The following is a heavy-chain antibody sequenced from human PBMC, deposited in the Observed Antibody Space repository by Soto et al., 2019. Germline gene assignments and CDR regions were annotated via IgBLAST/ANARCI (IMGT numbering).Heavy chain of an antibody. CDR1: GYTFTGYY. J-gene: IGHJ6*02. Sequence: ASVKVSCKASGYTFTGYYMHWVRQAPGQGLEWMGWINPNSGGTNYAQKFQGWVTMTRDTSISTAYMELSRLRSDDTAVYYCARVSTVTNRDYYYGMDVWGQGTTVTVS. CDR3: ARVSTVTNRDYYYGMDV. V-gene: IGHV1-2*04. D-gene: IGHD4-17*01. CDR2: INPNSGGT.